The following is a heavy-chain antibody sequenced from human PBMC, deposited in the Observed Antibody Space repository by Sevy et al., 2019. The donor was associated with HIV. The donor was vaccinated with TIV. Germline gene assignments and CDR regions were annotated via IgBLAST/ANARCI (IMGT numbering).Heavy chain of an antibody. CDR1: GFTFSNYA. J-gene: IGHJ6*02. V-gene: IGHV3-30-3*01. CDR3: ARDLEGSGWCGQSSQGMDV. Sequence: GGSLRLSCAASGFTFSNYAMHWVRQAPGKGLEWVAVISYDGSNKYYADSVRGRFTISRDSSKNTLYLQMNSLRPEDTAVYYCARDLEGSGWCGQSSQGMDVWGQGATVTVSS. D-gene: IGHD2-21*01. CDR2: ISYDGSNK.